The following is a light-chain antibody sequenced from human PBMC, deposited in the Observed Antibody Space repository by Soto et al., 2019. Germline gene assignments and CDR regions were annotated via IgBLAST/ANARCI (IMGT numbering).Light chain of an antibody. Sequence: EIVLTQSPGTLSLSPGERATLSCRASQSVSSNYLAWYQQKPGQAHRLLIYGASNRATGIPDRFSGSGSGTDFTLTISRLEPEDFAVYYCQQYGSSPPITFGQGTRLEIK. CDR2: GAS. J-gene: IGKJ5*01. CDR3: QQYGSSPPIT. CDR1: QSVSSNY. V-gene: IGKV3-20*01.